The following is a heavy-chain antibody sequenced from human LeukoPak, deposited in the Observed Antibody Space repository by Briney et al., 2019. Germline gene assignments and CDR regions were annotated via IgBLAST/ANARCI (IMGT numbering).Heavy chain of an antibody. CDR2: ISYDGSNK. CDR1: GFTFSSYG. J-gene: IGHJ4*02. CDR3: AKDRGPGSLEDYFDY. Sequence: PGRSLRLSCAASGFTFSSYGMHWVRQAPGKGLEWVAVISYDGSNKYYADSVKGRFTISRDNSKNTLYLQMNSLRAEDTAVYYCAKDRGPGSLEDYFDYWGQGTLVTVSS. D-gene: IGHD3-10*01. V-gene: IGHV3-30*18.